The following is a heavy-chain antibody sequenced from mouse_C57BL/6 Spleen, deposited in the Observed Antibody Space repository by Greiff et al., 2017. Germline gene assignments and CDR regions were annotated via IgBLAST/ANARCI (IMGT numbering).Heavy chain of an antibody. D-gene: IGHD1-1*01. CDR1: GFTFSDYG. V-gene: IGHV5-17*01. J-gene: IGHJ2*01. Sequence: EVQLVESGGGLVKPGGSLKLSCAASGFTFSDYGMHWVRQAPEKGLEWVAYISSGSSTIYYADKVKGRFTISRDNAKNTLFLQMTSLRSEDTAMYYCARDYGSNYYFGYWGQGTTLTVSS. CDR3: ARDYGSNYYFGY. CDR2: ISSGSSTI.